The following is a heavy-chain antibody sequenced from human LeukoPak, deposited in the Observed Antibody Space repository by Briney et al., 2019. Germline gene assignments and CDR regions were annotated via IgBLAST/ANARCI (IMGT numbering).Heavy chain of an antibody. CDR3: GRDLRHQLLYCLDY. CDR1: GFTFSSYS. J-gene: IGHJ4*02. V-gene: IGHV3-21*01. D-gene: IGHD2-2*02. Sequence: GGSLRLSCAASGFTFSSYSMNWVRQAPGKGLEWVSSISSSSSYIYYADSVKGRFAISRDNSKNTVYLQMNSLRAEDTAVYYCGRDLRHQLLYCLDYWGQGTLVTVSS. CDR2: ISSSSSYI.